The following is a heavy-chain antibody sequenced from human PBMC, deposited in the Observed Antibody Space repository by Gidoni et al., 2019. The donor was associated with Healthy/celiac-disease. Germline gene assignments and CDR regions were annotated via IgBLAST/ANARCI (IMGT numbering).Heavy chain of an antibody. V-gene: IGHV3-23*01. CDR1: GFTFSSYA. CDR2: ISGSGGST. J-gene: IGHJ1*01. CDR3: AKTDGLRDDYIWGSYRTHLAEYFQH. D-gene: IGHD3-16*02. Sequence: EVQLLESGGGLVQPGGSLRLSCAASGFTFSSYAMSWVRQAPGKGLGWVSAISGSGGSTYYADSVKGRFTISRDNSKNTLYLQMNSLRAEDTAVYYCAKTDGLRDDYIWGSYRTHLAEYFQHWGQGTLVTVSS.